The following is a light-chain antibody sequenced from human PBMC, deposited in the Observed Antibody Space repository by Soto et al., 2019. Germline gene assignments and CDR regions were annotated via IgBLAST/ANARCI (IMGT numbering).Light chain of an antibody. V-gene: IGLV2-14*01. CDR2: EVS. Sequence: QSALTQPASVSGSPGQSITISCTGTSSDVGGYNYVSWYQQHPGKAPKLMIYEVSNRPSGVSNRFSGSKSGNTASLTISGLQHDDEADYYCSSDTSSSTHVVFGGGTKLTVL. CDR1: SSDVGGYNY. CDR3: SSDTSSSTHVV. J-gene: IGLJ2*01.